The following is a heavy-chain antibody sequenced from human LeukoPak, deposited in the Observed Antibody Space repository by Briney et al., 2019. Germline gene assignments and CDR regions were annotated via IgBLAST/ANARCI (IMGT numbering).Heavy chain of an antibody. V-gene: IGHV3-30*04. J-gene: IGHJ6*03. CDR2: ISYDGSNK. CDR3: ARAGGYYYYYMDV. D-gene: IGHD1-1*01. Sequence: GGSLRLSCAASGFTFSSYAMHWVRQAPGKGLEWVAVISYDGSNKYYADSVNGRFTISRDNSKNTLYLQMNSLRAEDTAVYYRARAGGYYYYYMDVWGKGTTVTVSS. CDR1: GFTFSSYA.